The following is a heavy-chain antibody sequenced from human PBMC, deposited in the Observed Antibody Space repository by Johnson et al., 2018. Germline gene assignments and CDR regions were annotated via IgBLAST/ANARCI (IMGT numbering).Heavy chain of an antibody. V-gene: IGHV3-49*03. CDR2: VRSKAYGGIA. Sequence: EVQLVESGGGLVQPGRSLRLSCTASGFTFGDYAMSWFRQAPGKGLEWVGCVRSKAYGGIAEYAASVKGRFTISKDDSKSIAYLQMNSLITEATTVYYCTRGMTRYNCNYMDVCGKGTTVTVSS. J-gene: IGHJ6*03. CDR3: TRGMTRYNCNYMDV. CDR1: GFTFGDYA.